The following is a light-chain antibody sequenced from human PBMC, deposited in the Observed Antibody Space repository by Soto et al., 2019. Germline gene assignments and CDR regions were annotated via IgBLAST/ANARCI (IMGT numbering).Light chain of an antibody. J-gene: IGLJ1*01. CDR1: SSDVRAYNY. V-gene: IGLV2-14*03. CDR2: DVT. CDR3: SSFTTSDTYV. Sequence: QSALTQPASVSGSPGQSIAISCTGTSSDVRAYNYVCWYQQHPGKAPKLMIYDVTNRPSGISDRFSGSKSGNTASLTISGLQAEDEADYYCSSFTTSDTYVFGTGTKVTVL.